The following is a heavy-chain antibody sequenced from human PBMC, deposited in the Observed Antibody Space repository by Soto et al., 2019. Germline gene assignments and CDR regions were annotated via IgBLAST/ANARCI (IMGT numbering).Heavy chain of an antibody. CDR3: ERDLRAVAGTGTVRSYYYYGMDV. CDR1: GDSVSSNSAA. D-gene: IGHD6-19*01. J-gene: IGHJ6*02. V-gene: IGHV6-1*01. Sequence: SQTLSLTCAISGDSVSSNSAAWNWIRQSPSRGLEWLGRTYYRSKWYNDYAVSVKSRITINPDTSKNQFSLQLNSVTPEDTAVYYCERDLRAVAGTGTVRSYYYYGMDVWAQGTTVTVSS. CDR2: TYYRSKWYN.